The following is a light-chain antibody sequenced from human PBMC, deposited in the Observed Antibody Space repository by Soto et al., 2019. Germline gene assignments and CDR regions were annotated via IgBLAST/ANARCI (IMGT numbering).Light chain of an antibody. CDR1: QSLLHSNGYTY. J-gene: IGKJ2*01. Sequence: DIVMTQSPLSLSVTPGEPASISCRSSQSLLHSNGYTYLDWYLQKPGQSPQLLIYVASSRASGVPDRFSASGSGKDFTLTISRVEAEDVGVYYCMQALQTPVHFGQGTKLEI. CDR3: MQALQTPVH. V-gene: IGKV2-28*01. CDR2: VAS.